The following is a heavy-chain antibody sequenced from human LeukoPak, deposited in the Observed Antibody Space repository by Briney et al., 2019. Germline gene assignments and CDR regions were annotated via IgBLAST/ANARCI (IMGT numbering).Heavy chain of an antibody. J-gene: IGHJ4*02. CDR2: IKQDGSET. CDR1: RFTFSNYW. V-gene: IGHV3-7*01. Sequence: PGGSLRLSCAASRFTFSNYWMSWVRQAPGKGLELVANIKQDGSETYYVDSVKGRFTISRGNAKNSLSLQMNSLRAEDTAVYYCARQRGSGCLDYWGQGTLVTVSS. CDR3: ARQRGSGCLDY. D-gene: IGHD6-19*01.